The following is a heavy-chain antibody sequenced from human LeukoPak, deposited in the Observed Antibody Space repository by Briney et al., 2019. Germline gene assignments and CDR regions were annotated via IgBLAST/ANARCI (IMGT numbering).Heavy chain of an antibody. CDR1: GFTFSSYW. V-gene: IGHV3-7*01. CDR2: INHDATEK. CDR3: AELGITMIGGV. J-gene: IGHJ6*04. Sequence: GGSLRLSCAASGFTFSSYWMSWVRQAPGKGLEWVANINHDATEKYYVDSVKGRFTISRDNAKKSLYLQMNRLRAEDTAVYYCAELGITMIGGVWGKGTTVTISS. D-gene: IGHD3-10*02.